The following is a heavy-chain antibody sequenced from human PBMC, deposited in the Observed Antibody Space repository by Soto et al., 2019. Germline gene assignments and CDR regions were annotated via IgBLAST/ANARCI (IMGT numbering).Heavy chain of an antibody. CDR3: AHIVVAGLGYYFDY. D-gene: IGHD6-19*01. CDR1: GFSLSSTRMA. CDR2: IYWDDDK. Sequence: QITLKESGPTLVKPTQTLTLTCTFSGFSLSSTRMAVGWIRQPPGKALEWLALIYWDDDKRYSPFLKSRLTITKDTSKNQLVLTMSNIVPVDTARYYCAHIVVAGLGYYFDYWCQGTLVTVSS. V-gene: IGHV2-5*02. J-gene: IGHJ4*02.